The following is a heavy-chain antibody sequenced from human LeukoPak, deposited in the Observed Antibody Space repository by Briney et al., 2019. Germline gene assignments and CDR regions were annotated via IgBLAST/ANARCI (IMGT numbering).Heavy chain of an antibody. D-gene: IGHD3-22*01. CDR3: AKDIYDSSGYYYGAPDY. J-gene: IGHJ4*02. CDR2: IRYDGSNK. V-gene: IGHV3-30*02. CDR1: GFTFSSYG. Sequence: PGGSLRLSCAASGFTFSSYGMHWVRQAPGKGLEWVAFIRYDGSNKYYADSVKGRFTISRDNSKNTLYLQMNSLRAEDTAVYYCAKDIYDSSGYYYGAPDYWGQGTLVTVSS.